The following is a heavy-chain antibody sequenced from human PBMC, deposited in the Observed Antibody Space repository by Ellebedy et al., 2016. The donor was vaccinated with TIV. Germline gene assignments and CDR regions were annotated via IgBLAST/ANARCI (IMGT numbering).Heavy chain of an antibody. V-gene: IGHV3-30-3*01. CDR1: GFTFSSYA. J-gene: IGHJ4*02. CDR2: ISYDGSNK. CDR3: AEDRGYSYGYGFFDY. Sequence: GGPLRLSXAASGFTFSSYAMHWVRQAPGKGLEWVAVISYDGSNKYYADSVKGRFTISRDNSKNTLYLQMNSLRAEDTAVYYCAEDRGYSYGYGFFDYWGQGTLVTVSS. D-gene: IGHD5-18*01.